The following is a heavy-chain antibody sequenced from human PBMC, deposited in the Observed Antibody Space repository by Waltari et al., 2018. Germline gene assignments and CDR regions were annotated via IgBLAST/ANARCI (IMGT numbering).Heavy chain of an antibody. CDR1: GFPFSPYW. V-gene: IGHV3-74*03. Sequence: EAQVVESGRTLVKPGGTLRISCTAHGFPFSPYWMHWVRQAPGKGLVWVSGVNRDGSRTTYADPVKGRFTISRDNARNTVHLEMNTLTVEDTALYYCGTLEAVASWGQGTQVTVSS. CDR2: VNRDGSRT. J-gene: IGHJ5*02. CDR3: GTLEAVAS.